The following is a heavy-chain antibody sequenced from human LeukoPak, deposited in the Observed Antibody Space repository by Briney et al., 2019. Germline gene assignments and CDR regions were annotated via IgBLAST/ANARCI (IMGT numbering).Heavy chain of an antibody. V-gene: IGHV3-7*01. Sequence: GGSLRLSCAASGFTFSNHWMTWVRRAPGKGLEWVADIKKDGSEKNQVDSVKGRFTISRDNSKNTLYLQMTSLRAEDTAIYYCARVRGSDWSLYHIDYWGQGALVTVSS. D-gene: IGHD6-19*01. CDR2: IKKDGSEK. CDR3: ARVRGSDWSLYHIDY. CDR1: GFTFSNHW. J-gene: IGHJ4*02.